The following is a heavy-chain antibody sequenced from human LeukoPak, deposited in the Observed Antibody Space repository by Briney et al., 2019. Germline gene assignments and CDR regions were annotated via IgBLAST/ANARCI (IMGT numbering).Heavy chain of an antibody. Sequence: SVKVSCTASGGTFSSYAISWVRQAPGQGLEWMGGIIPIFGTANYAQKFQGRVTITADESTSTAYMELSSLRSEDTAVYYCARDSEPSVVVPALYYYGMDVWGQGTTVTVSS. V-gene: IGHV1-69*13. CDR2: IIPIFGTA. CDR1: GGTFSSYA. CDR3: ARDSEPSVVVPALYYYGMDV. D-gene: IGHD2-2*01. J-gene: IGHJ6*02.